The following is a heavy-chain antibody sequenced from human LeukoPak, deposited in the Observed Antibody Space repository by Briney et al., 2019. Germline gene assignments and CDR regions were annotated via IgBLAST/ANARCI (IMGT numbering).Heavy chain of an antibody. CDR2: INPSGGST. J-gene: IGHJ3*02. Sequence: ASVKVSCKASGYTFTSYYMHWVRQTPGQGLEWMGIINPSGGSTSYAPKFQGRVTMTRDTSTSTVYMELSSLRSEDTAVYYCARMDTAMDAFDIWGQGTMVTVSS. CDR3: ARMDTAMDAFDI. V-gene: IGHV1-46*03. D-gene: IGHD5-18*01. CDR1: GYTFTSYY.